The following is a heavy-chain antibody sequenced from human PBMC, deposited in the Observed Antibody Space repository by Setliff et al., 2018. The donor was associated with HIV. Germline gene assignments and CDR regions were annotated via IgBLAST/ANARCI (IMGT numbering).Heavy chain of an antibody. Sequence: VKVSCKASGYTFTSYGISWVRQAPGQGLEWMGWISAYNGNTNYAQKLQGRVTMTTDTSTSTAYMELRSLRSDDTAVYYCARDPKRYYDILTGYPSYYGMDVWGQGTTVTVSS. V-gene: IGHV1-18*01. D-gene: IGHD3-9*01. CDR1: GYTFTSYG. J-gene: IGHJ6*02. CDR2: ISAYNGNT. CDR3: ARDPKRYYDILTGYPSYYGMDV.